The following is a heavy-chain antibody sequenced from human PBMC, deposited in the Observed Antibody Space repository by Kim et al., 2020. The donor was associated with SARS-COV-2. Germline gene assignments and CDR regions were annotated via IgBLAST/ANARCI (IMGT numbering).Heavy chain of an antibody. Sequence: GGSLRLSCAASGFTFSSYSMNWVRQAPGKGLEWVSSISSSSSYIYYADSVKGRFTISRDNAKNSLYLQMNSLRAEDTAVYYCARAYSSGWRALRSHIYGMDVWGQGTTVTVSS. CDR3: ARAYSSGWRALRSHIYGMDV. CDR2: ISSSSSYI. V-gene: IGHV3-21*01. J-gene: IGHJ6*02. CDR1: GFTFSSYS. D-gene: IGHD6-19*01.